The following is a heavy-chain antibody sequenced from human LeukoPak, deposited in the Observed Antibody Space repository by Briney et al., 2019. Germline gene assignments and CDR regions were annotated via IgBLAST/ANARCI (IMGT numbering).Heavy chain of an antibody. D-gene: IGHD5-24*01. J-gene: IGHJ4*02. CDR2: INHSGST. V-gene: IGHV4-34*01. CDR1: GGSFSGYY. CDR3: ARSGYRAVDY. Sequence: SETLSLTCAVYGGSFSGYYWSWIRQPPGKGLEWIGEINHSGSTNYNPSLKSRVTISVDTSKNQFSLELSSVTAADTAVYYCARSGYRAVDYWGQGTLVTVSS.